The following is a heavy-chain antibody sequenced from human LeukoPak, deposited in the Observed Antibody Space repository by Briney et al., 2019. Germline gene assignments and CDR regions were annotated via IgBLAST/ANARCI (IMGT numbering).Heavy chain of an antibody. V-gene: IGHV1-2*02. J-gene: IGHJ4*02. CDR1: GYTFTGYY. Sequence: ASVKVSCKASGYTFTGYYMHWVRQAPGQGLEWMGWINPNSGGTNYAQKFQGRVTMTRDTSISTAYLQWSSLKASDTAMYYCARVLSPLGLLNGRGASAGDLAPSYFDYWGQGTLVTVSS. CDR3: ARVLSPLGLLNGRGASAGDLAPSYFDY. CDR2: INPNSGGT. D-gene: IGHD7-27*01.